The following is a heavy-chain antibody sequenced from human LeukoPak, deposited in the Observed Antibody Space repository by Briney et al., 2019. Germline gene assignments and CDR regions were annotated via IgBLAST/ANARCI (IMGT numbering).Heavy chain of an antibody. CDR3: AREGYSYGYEDAFDI. V-gene: IGHV1-2*02. CDR2: INPNSGDT. D-gene: IGHD5-18*01. J-gene: IGHJ3*02. Sequence: ASVKVSCKASGYTFTGYYMHWVRQAPGQGLEWMGWINPNSGDTNYAQKFQGRVTVTRDTSISTAYMELSRLRSDDTAVYYCAREGYSYGYEDAFDIWGQGTMVTVSS. CDR1: GYTFTGYY.